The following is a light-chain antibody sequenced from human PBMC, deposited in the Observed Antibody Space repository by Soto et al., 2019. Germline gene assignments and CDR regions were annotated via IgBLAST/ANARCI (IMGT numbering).Light chain of an antibody. CDR3: QQYGGPPVT. CDR2: GAS. V-gene: IGKV3-20*01. CDR1: QSVSGNQ. J-gene: IGKJ5*01. Sequence: EIVLTQSPGTLSLSPGDGATLSCRASQSVSGNQLAWYQQKPGQAPRLLVYGASSRATDIPDRFSGRGSGTDFTLTISRLEPEDFAVYYCQQYGGPPVTFGQGTQLEIE.